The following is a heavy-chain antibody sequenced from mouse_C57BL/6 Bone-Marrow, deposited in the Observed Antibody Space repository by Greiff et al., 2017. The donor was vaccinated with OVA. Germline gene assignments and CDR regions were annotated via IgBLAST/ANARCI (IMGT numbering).Heavy chain of an antibody. CDR1: GYTFTDYE. CDR2: IDPDTGGT. CDR3: TSAVLRSAWFAY. V-gene: IGHV1-15*01. J-gene: IGHJ3*01. D-gene: IGHD1-1*01. Sequence: VQLQESGAELARPGASVTLSCKVSGYTFTDYEMHWVQQNPVHGLEWIGAIDPDTGGTAYNQKFKGKAILTADKSSSTAYMELRSLTSEDSAVYYCTSAVLRSAWFAYWGQGTLVTVSA.